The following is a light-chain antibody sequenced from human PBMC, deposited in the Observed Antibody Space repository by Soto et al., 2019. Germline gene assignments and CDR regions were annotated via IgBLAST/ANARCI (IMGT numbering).Light chain of an antibody. CDR3: SSYTSSSKPYV. Sequence: QSALTQPASVSGSPGQSITISCTGTSSDVGGYNYVSWYQQHPGKAPKLMIYEVSNRPSGVSNRFSGSKSGNTASLTISGPQAEDEADYYCSSYTSSSKPYVFGTGTKVTVL. J-gene: IGLJ1*01. CDR1: SSDVGGYNY. V-gene: IGLV2-14*01. CDR2: EVS.